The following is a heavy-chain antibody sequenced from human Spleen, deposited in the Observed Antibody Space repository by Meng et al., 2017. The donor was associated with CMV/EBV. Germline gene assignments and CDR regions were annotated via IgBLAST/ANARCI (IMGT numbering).Heavy chain of an antibody. CDR2: ISSSGSAI. Sequence: LSLTCAAPGFRFSSYEMNWVRQAPGKGLECIAHISSSGSAIYHADSVKGRFTVSRDNAKDSLYLQMNSLRAEDTAVYYCARDDPYLITHFDYLGQGTLVTVSS. V-gene: IGHV3-48*03. J-gene: IGHJ4*02. CDR1: GFRFSSYE. CDR3: ARDDPYLITHFDY. D-gene: IGHD1-14*01.